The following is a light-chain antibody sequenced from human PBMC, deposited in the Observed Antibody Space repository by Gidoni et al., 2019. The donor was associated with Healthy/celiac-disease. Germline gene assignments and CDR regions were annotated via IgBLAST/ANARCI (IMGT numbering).Light chain of an antibody. J-gene: IGKJ1*01. CDR3: QQYGSSPLT. V-gene: IGKV3-20*01. CDR1: QSVSSSY. Sequence: ELVLTQSPGTLSLSPGERATLSCRASQSVSSSYLAWYQQKPGQAPRLLIYGASSRATGIPDRFRGSGSGTDFTLTISRLEPEDFAVYYCQQYGSSPLTFGQXTKVEIK. CDR2: GAS.